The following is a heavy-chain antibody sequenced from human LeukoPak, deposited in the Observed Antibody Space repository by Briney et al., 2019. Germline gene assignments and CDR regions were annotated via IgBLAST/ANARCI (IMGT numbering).Heavy chain of an antibody. CDR3: AREDSYGYGGVWFDP. D-gene: IGHD5-18*01. V-gene: IGHV4-59*01. CDR2: IYYSGST. Sequence: PSETLSLTCTVSGGSISSYYWSWIRQPPGKGLEWIGYIYYSGSTNYNPSLKSRVTISVDTSKNQLSLKLSSVTAADTAVYYCAREDSYGYGGVWFDPWGQGTLVTVSS. CDR1: GGSISSYY. J-gene: IGHJ5*02.